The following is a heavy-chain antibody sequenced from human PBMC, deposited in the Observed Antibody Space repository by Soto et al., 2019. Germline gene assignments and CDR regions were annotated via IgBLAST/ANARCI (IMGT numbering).Heavy chain of an antibody. CDR3: AREHIVVVPAALGNDAFNI. D-gene: IGHD2-2*01. Sequence: ASVAVSCKASGYTFASCGSRWVRLAPGQGLEWMGWISAYNGNTNYAQKLQGRVTMTTDTSTSTAYMELRSLRSDDTAVYYCAREHIVVVPAALGNDAFNIWGQGTMVTVSS. CDR1: GYTFASCG. J-gene: IGHJ3*02. CDR2: ISAYNGNT. V-gene: IGHV1-18*01.